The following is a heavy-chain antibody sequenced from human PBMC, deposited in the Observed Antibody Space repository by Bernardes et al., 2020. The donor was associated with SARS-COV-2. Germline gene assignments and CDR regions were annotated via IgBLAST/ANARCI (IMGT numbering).Heavy chain of an antibody. Sequence: GGSLRLSCAASGFPFSSYWMSWVRQAPGKGLEWVANIKQDGSEKFYVDSVKGRFAISRDNAKNSLYLQMNSLRPEATAVYYCAKCCSGPICYSCVFWGQGTMVTVSS. CDR1: GFPFSSYW. V-gene: IGHV3-7*01. CDR3: AKCCSGPICYSCVF. CDR2: IKQDGSEK. J-gene: IGHJ4*02. D-gene: IGHD2-15*01.